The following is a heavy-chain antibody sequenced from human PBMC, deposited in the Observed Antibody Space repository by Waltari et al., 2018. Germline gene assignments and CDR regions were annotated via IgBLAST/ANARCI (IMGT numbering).Heavy chain of an antibody. J-gene: IGHJ6*02. D-gene: IGHD2-8*02. Sequence: QVQLVQSGAEVKKPGSSVKVSCKASGGTFSSYTIRWVRQAPGQGLEWMGRIIPIRGTANDAQNCQGRVTITSDKATSTAYMELSSLGSEDTAVYYCARDPSPGGYYGMDVWGQGTTVTVSS. CDR2: IIPIRGTA. CDR1: GGTFSSYT. CDR3: ARDPSPGGYYGMDV. V-gene: IGHV1-69*08.